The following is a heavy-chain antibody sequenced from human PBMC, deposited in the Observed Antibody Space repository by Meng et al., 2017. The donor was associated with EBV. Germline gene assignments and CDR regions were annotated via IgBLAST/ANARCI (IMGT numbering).Heavy chain of an antibody. V-gene: IGHV1-69*01. J-gene: IGHJ5*02. CDR1: GGTFSSYA. D-gene: IGHD2-15*01. CDR3: ARDALGYCSGGSCPYNWFDP. Sequence: VQLGRSGGEVKKPGSSVKVSCKASGGTFSSYAISWVRQAPGQGLEWMGGIIPIFGTANYAQKFQGRVTITADESTSTAYMELSSLRSEDTAVYYCARDALGYCSGGSCPYNWFDPWGQGTLVTVS. CDR2: IIPIFGTA.